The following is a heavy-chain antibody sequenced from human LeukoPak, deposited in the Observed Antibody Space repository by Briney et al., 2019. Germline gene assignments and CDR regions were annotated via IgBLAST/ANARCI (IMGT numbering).Heavy chain of an antibody. CDR1: GFTFSDYY. CDR2: ISSSVSTI. Sequence: GGSLRLSCAASGFTFSDYYMSWIRQAPGKGLEWVSYISSSVSTIYYADSVKGRFTISRDNAKNSLYLQMNSLRAEDTAVYYCARELYSSSHLYYYYYYYMDVWGKGTTVTVSS. D-gene: IGHD6-6*01. J-gene: IGHJ6*03. CDR3: ARELYSSSHLYYYYYYYMDV. V-gene: IGHV3-11*04.